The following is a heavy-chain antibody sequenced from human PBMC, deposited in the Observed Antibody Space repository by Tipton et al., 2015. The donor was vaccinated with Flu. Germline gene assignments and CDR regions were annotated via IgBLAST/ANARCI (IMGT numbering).Heavy chain of an antibody. CDR3: AKLVYFDSSGYYRYYFDY. CDR2: IYHIGSP. CDR1: GYSIINGYN. J-gene: IGHJ4*02. V-gene: IGHV4-38-2*01. Sequence: GLVKPSETLSLTCVVSGYSIINGYNWGWIRQSPGKGLEWIGNIYHIGSPYYNPSLKSRLTISVDTSKNQFSLRLTSVTAADTAVYYCAKLVYFDSSGYYRYYFDYWGQGTLVTVST. D-gene: IGHD3-22*01.